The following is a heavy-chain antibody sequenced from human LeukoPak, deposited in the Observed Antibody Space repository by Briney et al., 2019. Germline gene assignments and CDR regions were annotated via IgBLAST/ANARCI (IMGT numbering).Heavy chain of an antibody. D-gene: IGHD3-3*01. CDR3: AKSMTLQWRGFFDL. CDR2: ISDSGANT. J-gene: IGHJ6*02. Sequence: PGGSLRLSCAASGFTFSTYAMSWVRQAPGKGLEWVSTISDSGANTYYADSVRGRFTISRDNSKNTLYLQKNSLRADDTAIYYCAKSMTLQWRGFFDLWGQGTTVTVSS. V-gene: IGHV3-23*01. CDR1: GFTFSTYA.